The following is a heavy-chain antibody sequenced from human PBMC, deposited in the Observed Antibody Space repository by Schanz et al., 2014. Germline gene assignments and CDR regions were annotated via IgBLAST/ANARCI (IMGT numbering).Heavy chain of an antibody. D-gene: IGHD4-17*01. Sequence: QVQLVQSGDEVKKPGASVKVSCKTSGYTFSDYGITWVRQAPGQGLEWVGWISPYTGNTHYFDKMEGRVTMTTDTSTSTAYMELKSLRSDDTAMYYCASLDYADSVSWGQGTLVTVSS. CDR1: GYTFSDYG. CDR3: ASLDYADSVS. CDR2: ISPYTGNT. J-gene: IGHJ5*02. V-gene: IGHV1-18*01.